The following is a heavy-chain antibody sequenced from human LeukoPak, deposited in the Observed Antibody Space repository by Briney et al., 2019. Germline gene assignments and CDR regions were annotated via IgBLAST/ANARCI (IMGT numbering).Heavy chain of an antibody. J-gene: IGHJ3*02. Sequence: GGSLRLSCAVSGFTFSNAWMSWVRQAPGKGLEWVGRIKSKVDGGTTDHAAPVKGRFTISRDDSKNTLYLQMNSLKTEDTAVYYCTTGGGWLQLNDAFDIWGQGTMVTVTS. CDR2: IKSKVDGGTT. V-gene: IGHV3-15*01. CDR1: GFTFSNAW. D-gene: IGHD5-24*01. CDR3: TTGGGWLQLNDAFDI.